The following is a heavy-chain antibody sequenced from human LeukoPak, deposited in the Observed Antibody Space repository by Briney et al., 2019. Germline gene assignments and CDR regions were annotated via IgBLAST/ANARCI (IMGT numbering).Heavy chain of an antibody. V-gene: IGHV3-23*01. CDR2: ISGSGDTT. D-gene: IGHD1-1*01. J-gene: IGHJ4*02. CDR3: ARESGGHDY. CDR1: GITFSSFA. Sequence: PGGSLRLSCAASGITFSSFAMTWLRQAPGKGLEWVSVISGSGDTTYYADSVKGRFTTSRDNSKNTLYLQMNSLRVEDTAIYHCARESGGHDYWDQGTLVTVSS.